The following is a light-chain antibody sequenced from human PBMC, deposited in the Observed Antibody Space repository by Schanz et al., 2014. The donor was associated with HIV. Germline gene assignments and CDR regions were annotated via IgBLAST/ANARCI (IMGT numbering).Light chain of an antibody. Sequence: DIQLTQSPSFLSASVEDRVTITCRASHGISTYLAWYQQKPGKAPKLLIYAASTLQSGVPSRFSGSGSGTEFTLTISGLQPDDFATYYCQQCVTYPYTFGQGTKLEIK. CDR2: AAS. J-gene: IGKJ2*01. CDR3: QQCVTYPYT. V-gene: IGKV1-9*01. CDR1: HGISTY.